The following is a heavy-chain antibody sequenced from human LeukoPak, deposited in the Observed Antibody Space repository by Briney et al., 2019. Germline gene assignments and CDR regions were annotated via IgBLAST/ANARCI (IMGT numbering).Heavy chain of an antibody. CDR1: GFTFSNAW. CDR2: IKSKTDGGTT. J-gene: IGHJ1*01. CDR3: ARDTYSSSWSTTFQH. V-gene: IGHV3-15*01. D-gene: IGHD6-13*01. Sequence: GGSLRLSCAASGFTFSNAWMSWVRQAPGKGLEWVGRIKSKTDGGTTDYAAPVKGRFTISRDDSKNTLYLQMNSLRAEDTAVYYCARDTYSSSWSTTFQHWGQGTLVTVSS.